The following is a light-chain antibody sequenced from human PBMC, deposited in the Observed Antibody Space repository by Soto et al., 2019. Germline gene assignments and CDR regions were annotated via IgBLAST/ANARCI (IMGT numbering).Light chain of an antibody. CDR1: QSVSSSY. J-gene: IGKJ4*01. Sequence: EIALMQSPGTLYLSPGERATLSCRASQSVSSSYLVWYQQKPGQAPRLLIYGASSRATGIPDRFSGSGSGRDFTLTISRLEREDFAVYYCQQYGSSPLTFGGGTKVEI. CDR2: GAS. CDR3: QQYGSSPLT. V-gene: IGKV3-20*01.